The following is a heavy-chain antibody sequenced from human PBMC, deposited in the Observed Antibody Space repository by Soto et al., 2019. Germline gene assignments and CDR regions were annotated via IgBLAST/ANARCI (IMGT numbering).Heavy chain of an antibody. J-gene: IGHJ6*02. CDR3: ARGRDLGPAYYDFWSGYGPGYYYGMDV. CDR1: GYTFTSYD. D-gene: IGHD3-3*01. Sequence: VSCKVSGYTFTSYDINWVRQATGQGLEWMGWMNPNSGNTGYAQKFQGRVTMTRNTSISTAYMELSSLRSEDTAVYYCARGRDLGPAYYDFWSGYGPGYYYGMDVWGQGTTVTVSS. CDR2: MNPNSGNT. V-gene: IGHV1-8*01.